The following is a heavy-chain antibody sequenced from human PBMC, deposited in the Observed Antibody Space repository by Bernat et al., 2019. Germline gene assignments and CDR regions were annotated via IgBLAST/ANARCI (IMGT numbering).Heavy chain of an antibody. V-gene: IGHV4-39*01. J-gene: IGHJ1*01. D-gene: IGHD6-19*01. Sequence: QLQLQESGPGLVKPSETLSLTCTVSGGSISSSSYYWGWIRQPPGKGLEWIGSIYYSGSTYYNPSLKSRVTISVDTSKNQFSLKLSSVTAADTAVDYCAVEAVAGTEYFQHWGQGTLVTVSS. CDR1: GGSISSSSYY. CDR3: AVEAVAGTEYFQH. CDR2: IYYSGST.